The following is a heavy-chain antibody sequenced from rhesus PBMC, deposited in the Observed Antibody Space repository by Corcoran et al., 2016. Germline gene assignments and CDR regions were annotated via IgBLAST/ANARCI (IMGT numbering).Heavy chain of an antibody. J-gene: IGHJ5-2*02. CDR3: ARSLKPFDNSFDV. CDR2: INGVSGTT. V-gene: IGHV4S6*01. Sequence: QVQLQESGPGLVKPSETLPLTCPVSGASISSTYWTWIRHPPGKGLEWIGFINGVSGTTNYSPSLKNRVTISKDASKNQFSLNLSSVTAADTAVYYCARSLKPFDNSFDVWGRGVLVTVSS. CDR1: GASISSTY.